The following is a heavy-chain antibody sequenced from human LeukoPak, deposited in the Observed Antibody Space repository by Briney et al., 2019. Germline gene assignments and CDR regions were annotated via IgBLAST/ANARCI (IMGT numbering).Heavy chain of an antibody. D-gene: IGHD4-17*01. CDR1: GGTFSSYD. CDR3: ARVTQTDYVFDY. CDR2: INPIFGTA. V-gene: IGHV1-69*13. J-gene: IGHJ4*02. Sequence: ASVKVSCTASGGTFSSYDISWVRQPPGQGLEWMGGINPIFGTANYAQKLQGRVTITADEPTSTAYMELSSLRSDDTAVYYCARVTQTDYVFDYWGQGTLVTVSS.